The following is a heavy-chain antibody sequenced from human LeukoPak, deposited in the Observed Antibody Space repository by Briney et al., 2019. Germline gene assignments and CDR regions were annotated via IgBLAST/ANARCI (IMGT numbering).Heavy chain of an antibody. CDR3: ARTRRPPTYSSSFGHFDY. J-gene: IGHJ4*02. CDR2: IYTSGST. CDR1: GGSISSYY. D-gene: IGHD6-6*01. Sequence: SETLSLTCTVSGGSISSYYWSWIQQPAGKGLEWIGRIYTSGSTNYNPSLKSRVTMSVDTSKNQFSLKLSSVTAADTAVYYCARTRRPPTYSSSFGHFDYWGQGTLVTVSS. V-gene: IGHV4-4*07.